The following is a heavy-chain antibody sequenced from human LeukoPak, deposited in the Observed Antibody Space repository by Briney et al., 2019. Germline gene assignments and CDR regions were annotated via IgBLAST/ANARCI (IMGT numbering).Heavy chain of an antibody. CDR2: INHSGST. Sequence: SETLSLTCAVYGGSFSGYYWSWIRQPPGKGLEWIGEINHSGSTNYNPSLKGRVTISVDTSKNQFSLKLSSVTAADTAVYYCARSHYYFDYWGQGTLVTVSS. J-gene: IGHJ4*02. CDR3: ARSHYYFDY. CDR1: GGSFSGYY. V-gene: IGHV4-34*01.